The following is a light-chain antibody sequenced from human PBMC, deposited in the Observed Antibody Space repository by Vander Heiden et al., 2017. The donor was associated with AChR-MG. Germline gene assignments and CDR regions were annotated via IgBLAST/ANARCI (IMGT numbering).Light chain of an antibody. CDR3: QQYNNWPRT. CDR2: GAS. J-gene: IGKJ1*01. V-gene: IGKV3-15*01. CDR1: QSVSSN. Sequence: EIVMTQSPVTLSVSPGVRATLSCRASQSVSSNLAWYQQKPGQAPRLLIYGASTRATGIPARFSGSGSGTEFTLTISSLQSEDFAVYYCQQYNNWPRTFGQGTKVEIK.